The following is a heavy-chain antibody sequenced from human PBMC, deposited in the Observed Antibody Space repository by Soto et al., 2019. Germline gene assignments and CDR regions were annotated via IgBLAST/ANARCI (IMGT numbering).Heavy chain of an antibody. CDR2: IYYSGST. D-gene: IGHD6-13*01. Sequence: QVQLQESGPGLVKPSQTLSLTCTVSGGSISSGGYYWSWIRQHPGKGLEWIGYIYYSGSTYYNPSLKSRVTIPVXTXQNQFSLKLSSVTAADTAVYYCARRSIAAAGWWFDPWGQGTLVTVSS. CDR3: ARRSIAAAGWWFDP. J-gene: IGHJ5*02. CDR1: GGSISSGGYY. V-gene: IGHV4-31*03.